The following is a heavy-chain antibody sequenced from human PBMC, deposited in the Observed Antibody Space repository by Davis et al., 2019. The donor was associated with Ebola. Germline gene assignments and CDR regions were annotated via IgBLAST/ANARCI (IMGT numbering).Heavy chain of an antibody. D-gene: IGHD1-26*01. J-gene: IGHJ4*02. CDR2: INWNGGST. Sequence: GGSLRLSCAASGFTFDDFAMAWVRQSPGKGLEWVSGINWNGGSTGYADSVKGRFTISRDNAKNTVYLEMNSLRAEDTAMYYCARESGPSFFDYWGQGTLVTVSS. CDR1: GFTFDDFA. CDR3: ARESGPSFFDY. V-gene: IGHV3-20*04.